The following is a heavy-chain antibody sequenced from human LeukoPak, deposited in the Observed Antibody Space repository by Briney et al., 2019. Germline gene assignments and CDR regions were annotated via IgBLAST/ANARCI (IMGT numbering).Heavy chain of an antibody. V-gene: IGHV4-4*02. Sequence: SETLSLTCAVSGGSISSGNWWSWVRQPPGKGLEWIGEIHQSGSTNYNPSLKSRVTISVDNSKNQFSLKLSSVTAADTAVYYCATSKLQLFPFDYWGQGTLVTVSS. D-gene: IGHD3-10*01. CDR1: GGSISSGNW. CDR2: IHQSGST. J-gene: IGHJ4*02. CDR3: ATSKLQLFPFDY.